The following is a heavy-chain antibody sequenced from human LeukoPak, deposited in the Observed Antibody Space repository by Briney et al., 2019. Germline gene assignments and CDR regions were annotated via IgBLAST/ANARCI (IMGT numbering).Heavy chain of an antibody. CDR2: INHSGST. CDR1: GFTFSNYA. Sequence: PGGSLRLSCAASGFTFSNYAMSWIRQPPGKGLEWIGEINHSGSTNYNPSLKSRVTISVDTSKNQFSLKLSSVTAADTAVYYCAQVAGSSYYFDYWGQGTLVTVSS. CDR3: AQVAGSSYYFDY. J-gene: IGHJ4*02. V-gene: IGHV4-34*08. D-gene: IGHD6-19*01.